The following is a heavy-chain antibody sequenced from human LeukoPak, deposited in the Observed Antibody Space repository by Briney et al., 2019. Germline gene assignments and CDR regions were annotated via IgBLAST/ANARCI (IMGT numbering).Heavy chain of an antibody. CDR2: IDYSGST. CDR1: GGSISSYY. D-gene: IGHD4-17*01. CDR3: ARGYGSMDV. Sequence: PSEPLSLTCTVSGGSISSYYWSWIRQSPGKGLEWIGYIDYSGSTTYNPSLKSRVTISVDTSKNQFSLKLNSVTAADTAVYYCARGYGSMDVWGQGTTVTVSS. J-gene: IGHJ6*02. V-gene: IGHV4-59*01.